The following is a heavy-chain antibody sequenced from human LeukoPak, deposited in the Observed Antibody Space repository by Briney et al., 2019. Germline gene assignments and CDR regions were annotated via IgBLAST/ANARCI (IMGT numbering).Heavy chain of an antibody. J-gene: IGHJ6*02. Sequence: SETLSLTCTVSGGSISSYYWSWIRQPPGKGLEWIGYIYYSGSTNYNPSLKSRVTISVDTSKNQFSLKLSSVTAADTAVYYCARAQVGVDYYGMDVWGQGTTVTVSS. V-gene: IGHV4-59*08. CDR3: ARAQVGVDYYGMDV. D-gene: IGHD2-2*01. CDR1: GGSISSYY. CDR2: IYYSGST.